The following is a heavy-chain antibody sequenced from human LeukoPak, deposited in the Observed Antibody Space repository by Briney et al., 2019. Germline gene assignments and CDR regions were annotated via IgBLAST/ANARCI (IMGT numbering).Heavy chain of an antibody. CDR1: GGSISSGNHY. CDR3: ARGGGYYDSSGYYTNNDAFDI. CDR2: IYNSGST. Sequence: PSETLSLTCTVSGGSISSGNHYWSWIRQPPGKGLEWIGYIYNSGSTYYNPSLKSRVTVSVDTSKNQFSLKLSSVTAADTAVYHCARGGGYYDSSGYYTNNDAFDIWGQGTMVTVSS. D-gene: IGHD3-22*01. J-gene: IGHJ3*02. V-gene: IGHV4-30-4*01.